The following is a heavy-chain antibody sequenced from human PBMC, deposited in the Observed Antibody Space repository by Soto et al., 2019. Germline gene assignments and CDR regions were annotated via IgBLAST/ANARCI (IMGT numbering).Heavy chain of an antibody. J-gene: IGHJ4*02. V-gene: IGHV3-30*18. D-gene: IGHD3-3*01. CDR2: ISYDGSNK. CDR1: GFTFSSYG. CDR3: AKVHDFWSGTTHFDY. Sequence: QVQLVESGGGVVQPGRSLRLSCAASGFTFSSYGMHWVRQAPGKGLEWVAVISYDGSNKYYADSVKGRFTISRDNSKNTLYLQMNSLRAEDTAVYYCAKVHDFWSGTTHFDYWGQGTLVTVSS.